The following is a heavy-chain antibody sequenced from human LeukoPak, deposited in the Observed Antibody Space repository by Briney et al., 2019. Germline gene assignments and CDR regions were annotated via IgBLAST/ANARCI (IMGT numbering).Heavy chain of an antibody. V-gene: IGHV4-59*12. CDR3: ARPDNKGGYSGYDWDFDL. Sequence: PSETLSLTCTVSGGSISSYYWSWIRQPPGKGVEWIVYIYYSGSTKYNPSLKSRVTISVDSSNTQFTLKLSSVPAADTAVYYGARPDNKGGYSGYDWDFDLWGRGTLVTVSS. CDR2: IYYSGST. J-gene: IGHJ2*01. D-gene: IGHD5-12*01. CDR1: GGSISSYY.